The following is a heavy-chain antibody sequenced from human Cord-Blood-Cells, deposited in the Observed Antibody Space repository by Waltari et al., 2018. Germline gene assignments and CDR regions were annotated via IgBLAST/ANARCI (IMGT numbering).Heavy chain of an antibody. CDR1: GGSISSHY. Sequence: QVQLQESGPGLVKPSETLSLTCTVSGGSISSHYWSWIRQPPGKGLEWIGYIYYSGSTNYNPSLKSRVTISVDTSKNQFSLKLSSVTAADTAVYYCARGLLNAVDIWGQGTMVTVSS. J-gene: IGHJ3*02. CDR2: IYYSGST. V-gene: IGHV4-59*11. D-gene: IGHD1-26*01. CDR3: ARGLLNAVDI.